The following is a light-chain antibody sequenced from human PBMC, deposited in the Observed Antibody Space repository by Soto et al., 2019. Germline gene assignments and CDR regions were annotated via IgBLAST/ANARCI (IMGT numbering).Light chain of an antibody. J-gene: IGLJ2*01. Sequence: QSVLTQPDSVSGSPGQSITISCTGTSSDVGGYNYVSWYQQHPGKAPKLMIYDVSNRPSGVSNRFSGSKSGNPASLTISGLHSEDEAYYYCSSYTSSSTLGHVVFGGGTKLTVL. CDR1: SSDVGGYNY. CDR2: DVS. V-gene: IGLV2-14*01. CDR3: SSYTSSSTLGHVV.